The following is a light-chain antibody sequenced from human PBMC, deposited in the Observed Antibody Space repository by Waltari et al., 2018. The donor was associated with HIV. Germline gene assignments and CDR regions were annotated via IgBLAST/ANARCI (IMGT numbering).Light chain of an antibody. V-gene: IGKV1-5*03. CDR1: QSPGIW. CDR2: KTS. J-gene: IGKJ3*01. Sequence: DIQVTQSPSTLSASAGASVTITCRASQSPGIWLAWYQQKPGKAPKLLIYKTSTLEIGVPSRFSGSRSGTEFTLTINSLEPDDFATYYCQESLTFTFGPGTKVDL. CDR3: QESLTFT.